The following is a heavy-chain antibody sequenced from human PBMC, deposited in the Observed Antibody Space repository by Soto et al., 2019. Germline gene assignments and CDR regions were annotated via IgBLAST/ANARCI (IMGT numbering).Heavy chain of an antibody. D-gene: IGHD4-17*01. CDR3: TTYHGDYNFDH. CDR2: FDPDEAET. J-gene: IGHJ5*02. Sequence: QVQLVQSGAEVKKPGASVKVSCKVSGYTLNEIAMHCVRQAPGKGLEWLGGFDPDEAETIYAQHFQGRVTMTEDTSTDTVYMELSCLRSEDTALYFCTTYHGDYNFDHWGQGTLVTVSS. CDR1: GYTLNEIA. V-gene: IGHV1-24*01.